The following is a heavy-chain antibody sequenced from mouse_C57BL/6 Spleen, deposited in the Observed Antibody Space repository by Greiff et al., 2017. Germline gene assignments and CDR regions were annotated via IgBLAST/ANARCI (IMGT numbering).Heavy chain of an antibody. J-gene: IGHJ2*01. V-gene: IGHV1-80*01. CDR2: IYPGDGDT. CDR1: GYAFSSYW. Sequence: QVQLKESGAELVKPGASVKISCKASGYAFSSYWMNWVKQRPGKGLEWIGQIYPGDGDTNYNGKFKGKATLTADKSSSTAYMQLSSLTSEDSAVYFCARAYYGNYGVYFDYWGQGTTLTVSS. CDR3: ARAYYGNYGVYFDY. D-gene: IGHD2-1*01.